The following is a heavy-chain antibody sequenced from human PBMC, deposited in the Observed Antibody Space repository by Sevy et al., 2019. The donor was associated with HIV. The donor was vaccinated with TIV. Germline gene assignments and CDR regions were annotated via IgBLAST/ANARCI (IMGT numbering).Heavy chain of an antibody. CDR1: GGSISTNNW. D-gene: IGHD3-3*01. CDR2: IHHSGST. Sequence: SETLSLTCAVSGGSISTNNWWSWVRQSPGEGLEWIGEIHHSGSTNYNPSLKSRVTMSVAKSKNQFSLKLTSVTAADTAVYYCARDLNAFWSGPLDVWGQGTTVTVSS. J-gene: IGHJ6*02. CDR3: ARDLNAFWSGPLDV. V-gene: IGHV4-4*02.